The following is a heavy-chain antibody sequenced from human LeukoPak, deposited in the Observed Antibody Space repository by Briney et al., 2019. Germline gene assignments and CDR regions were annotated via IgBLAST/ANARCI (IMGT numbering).Heavy chain of an antibody. J-gene: IGHJ4*02. D-gene: IGHD3-22*01. CDR3: ARDRYYYDSSGYYYNFDY. V-gene: IGHV3-23*01. CDR2: ISGSVGST. CDR1: GFTISSHA. Sequence: GGSLRLSCAASGFTISSHAMSWVRQAPGKGLEWVSVISGSVGSTYYADSVKGRFTISRDNSKNTLYLQMNSLRAEDTAVYYCARDRYYYDSSGYYYNFDYWGQGTLVTVSS.